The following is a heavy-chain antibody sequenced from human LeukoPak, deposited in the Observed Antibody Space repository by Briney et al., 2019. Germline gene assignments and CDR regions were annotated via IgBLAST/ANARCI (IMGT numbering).Heavy chain of an antibody. CDR1: SGSISTSNYY. CDR3: ASSGATTLTTWGGSWFDP. Sequence: SETLSLTCTVSSGSISTSNYYWGWVRQPPGKALEWIGNIFYSGSTYYSPSLKSRVTISLDTSRNQFSLKLNSVTAADTAVYYCASSGATTLTTWGGSWFDPWGQGTLVSVSS. CDR2: IFYSGST. V-gene: IGHV4-39*07. J-gene: IGHJ5*02. D-gene: IGHD4-11*01.